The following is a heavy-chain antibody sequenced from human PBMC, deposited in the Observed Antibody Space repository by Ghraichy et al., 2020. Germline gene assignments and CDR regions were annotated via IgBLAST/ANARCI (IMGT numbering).Heavy chain of an antibody. D-gene: IGHD5/OR15-5a*01. CDR2: LGAGGKT. CDR3: GKEPEVSGRGFDY. Sequence: LSLTCAAPGITYSHYAIVWSRHAPGKGVDCVSDLGAGGKTFYSGSVKGRFAISRDTSKNMLYLQMNSLRVDDTAVYYCGKEPEVSGRGFDYWGQGTLVTVSS. J-gene: IGHJ4*02. CDR1: GITYSHYA. V-gene: IGHV3-23*01.